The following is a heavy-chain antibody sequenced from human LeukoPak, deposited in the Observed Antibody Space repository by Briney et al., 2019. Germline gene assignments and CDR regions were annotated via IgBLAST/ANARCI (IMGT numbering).Heavy chain of an antibody. CDR1: GYTFTSYD. CDR2: MNPNSGNT. D-gene: IGHD6-13*01. Sequence: ASVKVSCKASGYTFTSYDINWVRQATGQGLEWMGWMNPNSGNTGYAQKFQGRVTMTRNTSISTAYMELSSLRSEDTAVYYCARLGERQQLLDYWGQGTLVTVSS. CDR3: ARLGERQQLLDY. V-gene: IGHV1-8*01. J-gene: IGHJ4*02.